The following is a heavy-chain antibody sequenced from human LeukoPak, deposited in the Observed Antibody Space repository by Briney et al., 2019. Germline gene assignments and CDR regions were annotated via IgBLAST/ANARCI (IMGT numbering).Heavy chain of an antibody. CDR3: ARGRTGRTISFDY. D-gene: IGHD5-24*01. J-gene: IGHJ4*02. CDR1: GGSISSYY. Sequence: WETLSLTCTVSGGSISSYYWSWIRQPPGKGLEWIGCIYYSGSTNYNPSLKSQVTISVDTSNNQFSLKLTSLTAADTAVYYCARGRTGRTISFDYWGQGTLVTVSS. V-gene: IGHV4-59*01. CDR2: IYYSGST.